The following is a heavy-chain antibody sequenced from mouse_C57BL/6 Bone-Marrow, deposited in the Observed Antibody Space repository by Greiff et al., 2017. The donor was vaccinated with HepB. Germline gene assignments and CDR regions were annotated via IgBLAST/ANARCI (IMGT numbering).Heavy chain of an antibody. CDR3: ARNPCLLSNYFDY. V-gene: IGHV1-64*01. CDR1: GYTFPSYW. CDR2: IHPNSGST. J-gene: IGHJ2*01. Sequence: QVQLQQPGAELVKPGASVKLSCKASGYTFPSYWMHWVKQRPGQGLEWIGLIHPNSGSTNYTEKFKSKATRTVDKSSSTAYMQLSSLTTADSAVNCCARNPCLLSNYFDYWGQGTTLTVSA. D-gene: IGHD2-1*01.